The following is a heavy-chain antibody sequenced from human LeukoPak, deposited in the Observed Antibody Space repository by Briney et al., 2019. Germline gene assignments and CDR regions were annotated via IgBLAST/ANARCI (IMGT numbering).Heavy chain of an antibody. J-gene: IGHJ4*02. CDR1: GFTFSSYA. D-gene: IGHD4-17*01. CDR3: ARALGHKKVHGDDIDY. V-gene: IGHV3-30-3*01. Sequence: PGRSLRLSCAASGFTFSSYAMHWVRQAPGKGLEWVAVISYDGSNKYYADSVKGRFTISRDNSKNTLYLRMNSLRAEDTAVYYCARALGHKKVHGDDIDYWGQGTLVTVSS. CDR2: ISYDGSNK.